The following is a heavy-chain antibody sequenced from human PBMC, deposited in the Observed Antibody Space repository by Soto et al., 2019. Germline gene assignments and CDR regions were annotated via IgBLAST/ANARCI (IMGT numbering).Heavy chain of an antibody. CDR3: VKQAHGLDGVAFDY. CDR2: VSTSGRST. J-gene: IGHJ4*02. Sequence: GGSLRLSCSASGFIFSESTLYWVRQVPGKGLEAISAVSTSGRSTYYADSVKDRFTISRDNSKNTLFLQMGSLRPEDTAIYYCVKQAHGLDGVAFDYWGQGTQVTVSS. CDR1: GFIFSEST. D-gene: IGHD2-15*01. V-gene: IGHV3-64D*06.